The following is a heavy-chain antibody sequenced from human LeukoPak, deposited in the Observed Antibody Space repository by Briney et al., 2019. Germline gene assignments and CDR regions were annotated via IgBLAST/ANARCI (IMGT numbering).Heavy chain of an antibody. Sequence: ASVKVSCKASGYTFTSYGISWVRQAPGQRLEWMGWISAYNGNTNYAQKLQGRVTMTTDTSTSTAYMELRSLRSDDTAVYYCARDGYLVYVVTPQFADYWGQGTLVTVSS. CDR1: GYTFTSYG. V-gene: IGHV1-18*01. CDR2: ISAYNGNT. D-gene: IGHD4-23*01. CDR3: ARDGYLVYVVTPQFADY. J-gene: IGHJ4*02.